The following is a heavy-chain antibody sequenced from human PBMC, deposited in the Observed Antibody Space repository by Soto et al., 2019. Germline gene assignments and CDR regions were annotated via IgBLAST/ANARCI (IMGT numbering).Heavy chain of an antibody. CDR2: INHSGST. J-gene: IGHJ6*02. CDR3: ARGPGGSGYYRYYYYYYGMDV. CDR1: GGSFSGYY. D-gene: IGHD3-3*01. Sequence: SETLSLTCAVYGGSFSGYYWSWIRQPPGKGLEWIGEINHSGSTNYNPSLKSRVTISVDTSKNQFSLKLSSVTAADTAVYYCARGPGGSGYYRYYYYYYGMDVWGQGTTVTVSS. V-gene: IGHV4-34*01.